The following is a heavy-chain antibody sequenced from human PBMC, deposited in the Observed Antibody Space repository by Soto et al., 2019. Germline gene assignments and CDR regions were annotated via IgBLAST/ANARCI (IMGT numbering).Heavy chain of an antibody. Sequence: QVQLVQSGAEVKKPGASVKVSCKASGYTFTSYGISWVRQAPGQGLEWMGWISAYNGNTNYAQKLQGRVTMTTDTSXRXPYMELRSLRADDTGVYYCARSGCSGGSCYSYYFDYWGQGTLVTVSS. D-gene: IGHD2-15*01. CDR3: ARSGCSGGSCYSYYFDY. V-gene: IGHV1-18*01. J-gene: IGHJ4*02. CDR1: GYTFTSYG. CDR2: ISAYNGNT.